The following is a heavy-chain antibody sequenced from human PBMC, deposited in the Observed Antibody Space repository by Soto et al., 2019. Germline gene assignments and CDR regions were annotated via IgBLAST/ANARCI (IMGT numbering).Heavy chain of an antibody. J-gene: IGHJ4*02. CDR1: GASISSDAYH. V-gene: IGHV4-31*11. Sequence: QVHLQESGPGLVKPSQTLSLYCAVSGASISSDAYHWSWIRQHPGKGLEWGGFISSRGRTYYNPSLTSPFTISADTSKSQFSLHLTSVTAGDTAMYFCATYRLPGTWSKFDYWGQGTLVTVSS. D-gene: IGHD6-13*01. CDR2: ISSRGRT. CDR3: ATYRLPGTWSKFDY.